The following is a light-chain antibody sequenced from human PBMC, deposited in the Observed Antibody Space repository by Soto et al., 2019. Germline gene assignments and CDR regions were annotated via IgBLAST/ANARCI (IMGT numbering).Light chain of an antibody. CDR2: DAS. Sequence: EIVLAQSPATLSLSPGDRGTLSCGASQSVSRSYLAWYQQKPGLAPRLIIYDASTRATGIPDRFSGSGSGTDFTLTISRLEPEDFAVYYCQQYGTSTATFGQGTKV. CDR1: QSVSRSY. CDR3: QQYGTSTAT. V-gene: IGKV3D-20*01. J-gene: IGKJ1*01.